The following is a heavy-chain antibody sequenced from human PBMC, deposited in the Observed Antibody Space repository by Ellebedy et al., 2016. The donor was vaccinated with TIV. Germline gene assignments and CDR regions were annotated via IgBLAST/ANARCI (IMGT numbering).Heavy chain of an antibody. J-gene: IGHJ4*02. D-gene: IGHD2-2*01. V-gene: IGHV2-26*04. CDR1: GFSLSNARMG. CDR3: AWLMRYCSSASCYGG. Sequence: SGPTLVXPTETLTLTCTVSGFSLSNARMGVSWIRQPPGKALEWLANILSNDEKSYSTSLKTRLSISKDTSKSQVVLTMTNMDPVDTATYYCAWLMRYCSSASCYGGWGQGTLVTVSS. CDR2: ILSNDEK.